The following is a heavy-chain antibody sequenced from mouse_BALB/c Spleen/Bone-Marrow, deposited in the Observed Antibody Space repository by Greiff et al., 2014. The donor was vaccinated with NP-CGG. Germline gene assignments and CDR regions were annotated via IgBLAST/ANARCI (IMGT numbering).Heavy chain of an antibody. J-gene: IGHJ4*01. V-gene: IGHV1-14*01. CDR2: VNPYIGVS. CDR1: GYTFTSYL. Sequence: EVQLQQSGPELVKPGASVKMSCKASGYTFTSYLIHWVKQKPGQGLEWIGYVNPYIGVSKYNENFKGKATLTSDKSSSTAYMDLSSLTSEDSAVYYCVRYYRYDRSFYYAMDSWGQGTSVTGSS. D-gene: IGHD2-14*01. CDR3: VRYYRYDRSFYYAMDS.